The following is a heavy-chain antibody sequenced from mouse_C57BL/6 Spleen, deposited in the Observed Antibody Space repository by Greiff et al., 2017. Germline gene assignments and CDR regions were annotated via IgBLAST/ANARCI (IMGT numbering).Heavy chain of an antibody. J-gene: IGHJ3*01. CDR1: GFTFSDAW. D-gene: IGHD2-4*01. V-gene: IGHV6-6*01. CDR2: IRNKANNHAT. Sequence: EVQLVESGGGLVQPGGSMKLSCAASGFTFSDAWMDWVRQSPEKGLEWVAEIRNKANNHATYYAESVKGRFTISRDDSKSSVYLQMNSLRAEDTGIYYCTRGDDYGGFAYWGQGTLVTVSA. CDR3: TRGDDYGGFAY.